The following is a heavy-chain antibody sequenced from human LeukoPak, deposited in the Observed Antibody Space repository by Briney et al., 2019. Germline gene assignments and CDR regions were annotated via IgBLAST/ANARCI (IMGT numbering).Heavy chain of an antibody. CDR3: ARALTSSWSIDY. CDR2: ISRSSSYL. CDR1: GFTFSSYS. V-gene: IGHV3-21*01. Sequence: GGSLRLSCAASGFTFSSYSMNWVRQAPGKGLEWVSSISRSSSYLYYADSVKGRFTISRDNAKNSLYLQMNSLRAEDTAVYYCARALTSSWSIDYWGQGTLVTVSS. J-gene: IGHJ4*02. D-gene: IGHD6-13*01.